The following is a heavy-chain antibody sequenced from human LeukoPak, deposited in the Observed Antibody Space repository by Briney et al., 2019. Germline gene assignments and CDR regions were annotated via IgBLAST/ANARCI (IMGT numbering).Heavy chain of an antibody. V-gene: IGHV4-59*01. CDR2: IYYTGTT. D-gene: IGHD1-26*01. CDR1: GGSISTYY. CDR3: ARSSSTGSYWADY. J-gene: IGHJ4*02. Sequence: SETLSLTCTVSGGSISTYYWSWIRQPPRKGLYRNGYIYYTGTTGYNPSLKSRVTISVDTSKNQFSLKLSSVTAADTAVYYCARSSSTGSYWADYWGQGTLVTVSS.